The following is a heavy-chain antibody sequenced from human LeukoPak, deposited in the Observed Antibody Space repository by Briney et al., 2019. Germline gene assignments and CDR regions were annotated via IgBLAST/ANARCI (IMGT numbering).Heavy chain of an antibody. D-gene: IGHD3-22*01. CDR3: ARDSDSSGYYSFDY. Sequence: PGGSLRLSCAACGFTFSSYWMHWVRQAPGKGLVWVSRINSDGSSTTYADSVKGRFTISRDNAKNTLYVQMNSLRAEDTAVYYCARDSDSSGYYSFDYWGQGILVTVSS. CDR2: INSDGSST. CDR1: GFTFSSYW. V-gene: IGHV3-74*01. J-gene: IGHJ4*02.